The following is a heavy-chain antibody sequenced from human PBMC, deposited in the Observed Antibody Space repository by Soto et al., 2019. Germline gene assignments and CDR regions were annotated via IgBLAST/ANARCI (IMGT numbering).Heavy chain of an antibody. CDR2: VNHNGRN. V-gene: IGHV4-34*01. CDR1: GGSFSGYF. D-gene: IGHD6-19*01. CDR3: ARGGSSDWQVAFDF. Sequence: PSETLSLTCAVYGGSFSGYFWNWIRQSPGKGLEWIGKVNHNGRNNYNPSLKSRVTISLDMSKNQISLKLTSVTAADTAVYYCARGGSSDWQVAFDFWGQGXMVTVSS. J-gene: IGHJ3*01.